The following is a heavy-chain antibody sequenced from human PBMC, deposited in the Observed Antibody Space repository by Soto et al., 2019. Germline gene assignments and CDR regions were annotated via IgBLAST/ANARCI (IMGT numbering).Heavy chain of an antibody. CDR2: ISSRSTNT. CDR3: ARGPLYDFGS. CDR1: GFTFSSYT. Sequence: EVQLVESGGGLVKPGGSLRLSCEDSGFTFSSYTMNWVRRAPGKGLEWVSSISSRSTNTHYADSVRGRFTISRDNAKRSLSLQMNSLRAEDTAVYYCARGPLYDFGSRGQGTLVSVSS. J-gene: IGHJ4*02. V-gene: IGHV3-21*02. D-gene: IGHD2-2*02.